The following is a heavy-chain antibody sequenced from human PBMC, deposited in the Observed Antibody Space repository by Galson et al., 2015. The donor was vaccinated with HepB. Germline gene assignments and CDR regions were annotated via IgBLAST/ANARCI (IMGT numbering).Heavy chain of an antibody. D-gene: IGHD3-22*01. V-gene: IGHV3-23*01. Sequence: SLRLSCAASGFSFGTYAMNWVRQAPGKGLEWVAAISASGSATYYADSVKGRFTISRDYNKNTLYLQMSSLRPEDTAVYYCAKDSSSIVVVISPCDSWGQGTLVTVSS. J-gene: IGHJ4*02. CDR3: AKDSSSIVVVISPCDS. CDR2: ISASGSAT. CDR1: GFSFGTYA.